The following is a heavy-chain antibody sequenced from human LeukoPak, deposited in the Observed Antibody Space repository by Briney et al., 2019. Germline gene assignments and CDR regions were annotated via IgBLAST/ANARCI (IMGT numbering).Heavy chain of an antibody. D-gene: IGHD6-13*01. Sequence: GGSLRLSCAASGFTFISYAMSWVRQAPGKGLEWVSVISVGGGGTTYADSVKGRFTISRDNAKNSLYLQMNSLRAEDTAVYYCARDPGQQLSLYYFDYWGQGTLVTVSS. CDR1: GFTFISYA. V-gene: IGHV3-23*01. J-gene: IGHJ4*02. CDR3: ARDPGQQLSLYYFDY. CDR2: ISVGGGGT.